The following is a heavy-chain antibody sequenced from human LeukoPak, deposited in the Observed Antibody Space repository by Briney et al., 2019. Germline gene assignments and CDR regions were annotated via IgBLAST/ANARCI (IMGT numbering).Heavy chain of an antibody. D-gene: IGHD3-10*01. J-gene: IGHJ4*02. Sequence: GGSLRLFCAASGFTFSSYEMNWVRQAPGKGLEWVSYISSSGSTIYYADSVKGRFTISRYNAKNSLYLQMNSLRAEDTAVYYCARGLRGRGSGSYWFDYWGQGTLVTVSS. CDR3: ARGLRGRGSGSYWFDY. CDR1: GFTFSSYE. V-gene: IGHV3-48*03. CDR2: ISSSGSTI.